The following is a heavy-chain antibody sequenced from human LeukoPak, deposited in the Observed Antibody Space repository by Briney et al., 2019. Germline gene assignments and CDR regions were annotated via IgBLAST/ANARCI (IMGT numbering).Heavy chain of an antibody. CDR3: ARTVRIYFDY. V-gene: IGHV4-59*08. D-gene: IGHD2/OR15-2a*01. CDR2: IYYSGST. J-gene: IGHJ4*02. Sequence: SETLSLTCTVSDGSISNYYWSWIRQPPGKGLEWIGYIYYSGSTRYNPSLKSRVTISIDTSKNHFSLKLSSVTAADTAVYYCARTVRIYFDYWGQGTLVTVSS. CDR1: DGSISNYY.